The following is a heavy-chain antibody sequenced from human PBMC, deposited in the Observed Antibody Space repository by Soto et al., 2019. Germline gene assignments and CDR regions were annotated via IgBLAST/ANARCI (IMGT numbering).Heavy chain of an antibody. V-gene: IGHV1-69*13. CDR3: ARTGDTVVTLFYYFDY. CDR2: IIPIFGTA. CDR1: GGTFSSYA. J-gene: IGHJ4*02. D-gene: IGHD2-21*02. Sequence: ASVKVSCKASGGTFSSYAISWVRQAPGQGLEWMGGIIPIFGTANYAQKFQGRVTITADESTSTAYMELSSLRSEDTAVYYCARTGDTVVTLFYYFDYWGQGTLVTVSS.